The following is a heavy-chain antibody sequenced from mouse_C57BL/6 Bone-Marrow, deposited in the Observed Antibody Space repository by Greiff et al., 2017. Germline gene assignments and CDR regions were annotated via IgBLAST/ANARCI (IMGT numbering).Heavy chain of an antibody. V-gene: IGHV14-4*01. CDR3: TAFYYSSRPYYFDY. CDR1: GFNIKDDY. Sequence: EVQLQESGAELVRPGASVKLSCTASGFNIKDDYMNWVKQRPEQGLEWIGWIDPENGDTEYATKFQGKATITADTSSNTAYLQLNSLTSEDTAVYYSTAFYYSSRPYYFDYWGQGTTLTVSS. CDR2: IDPENGDT. D-gene: IGHD2-5*01. J-gene: IGHJ2*01.